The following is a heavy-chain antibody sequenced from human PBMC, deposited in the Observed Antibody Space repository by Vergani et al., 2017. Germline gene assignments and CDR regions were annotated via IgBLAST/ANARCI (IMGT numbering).Heavy chain of an antibody. D-gene: IGHD4-11*01. J-gene: IGHJ6*03. V-gene: IGHV4-39*07. CDR1: GGSISSSSYY. Sequence: QLQLQESGPGLVKPSETLSLTCTVSGGSISSSSYYWGWIRQPPGKGLAWIGSIYYSGSTYYNPSLKSRVTISVDTSKNQFSLKLSSVTAADTAVYYCAREGATTEYYYYYMDVWGKGTTVTVSS. CDR3: AREGATTEYYYYYMDV. CDR2: IYYSGST.